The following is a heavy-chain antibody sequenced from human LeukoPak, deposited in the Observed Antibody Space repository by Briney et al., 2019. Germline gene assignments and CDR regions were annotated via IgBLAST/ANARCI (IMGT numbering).Heavy chain of an antibody. Sequence: PGGSLRLSCAAYGFTFSNYGMNWVRQAQGKGLEWVSSISSSSTYIYYADSVKGRFTISRDNAKNSLYLQMNSLRAEDTDVDYYSKSSGWNYFYYYMDVWGKGSTVIASS. V-gene: IGHV3-21*01. CDR2: ISSSSTYI. CDR3: SKSSGWNYFYYYMDV. CDR1: GFTFSNYG. D-gene: IGHD6-19*01. J-gene: IGHJ6*03.